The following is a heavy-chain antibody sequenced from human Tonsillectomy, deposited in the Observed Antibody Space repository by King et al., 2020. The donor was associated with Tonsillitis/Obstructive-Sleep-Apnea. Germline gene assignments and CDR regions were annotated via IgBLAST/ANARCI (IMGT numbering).Heavy chain of an antibody. CDR1: GYTFTGYY. CDR3: ARDLNDILTGYDDGFDI. Sequence: QLVQSGAEVKKPGASVKVSCKSSGYTFTGYYMHWVRQAPGQGLEWMGWINPNSGGTNYAQKFQGRVTMTRDTSISTAYMELSRLRSDDTAVYYCARDLNDILTGYDDGFDIWGQGTMVTVSS. V-gene: IGHV1-2*02. J-gene: IGHJ3*02. CDR2: INPNSGGT. D-gene: IGHD3-9*01.